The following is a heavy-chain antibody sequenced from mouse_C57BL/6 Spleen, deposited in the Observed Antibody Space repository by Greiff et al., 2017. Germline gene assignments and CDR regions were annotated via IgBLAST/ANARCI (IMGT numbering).Heavy chain of an antibody. CDR2: ISSGGSYT. CDR1: GFTFSSYG. J-gene: IGHJ2*01. V-gene: IGHV5-6*02. CDR3: ARQAYYDYSYYFDY. Sequence: DVKLVESGGDLVKPGGSLKLSCAASGFTFSSYGMSWVRQTPDKRLEWVATISSGGSYTYYPDSVKGRFTISRDNAKNTLYLQMSSLKSEDTAMYYCARQAYYDYSYYFDYWGQGTTLTVSS. D-gene: IGHD2-4*01.